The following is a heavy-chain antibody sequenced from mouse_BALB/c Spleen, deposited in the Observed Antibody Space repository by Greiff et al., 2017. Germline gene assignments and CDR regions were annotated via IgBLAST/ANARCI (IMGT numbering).Heavy chain of an antibody. CDR2: IWTGGST. D-gene: IGHD1-1*01. J-gene: IGHJ4*01. CDR3: ARGYYGSRDAMDY. Sequence: QVQLQQSGPGLVAPSQSLSITCTVSGFSLTNYGVHWVRQPPGKGLEWLGVIWTGGSTNYNSALMSRLSISKDNSKSQVFLKMNSLQTDDTAMYFCARGYYGSRDAMDYWGQGTSVTVSS. V-gene: IGHV2-9*02. CDR1: GFSLTNYG.